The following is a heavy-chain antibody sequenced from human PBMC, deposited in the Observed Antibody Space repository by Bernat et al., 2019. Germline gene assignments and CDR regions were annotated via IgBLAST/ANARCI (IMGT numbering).Heavy chain of an antibody. V-gene: IGHV3-33*01. CDR1: GFTFSSYG. CDR3: ARDSAAAGTNPNDY. Sequence: QVQLVESGGGVVQPGRSLRLSCAASGFTFSSYGMHWVRQAPGKGLEWVAVIGYDGSNTYYADSVTGRFTISRDNSKNTLYLQMNSLRAEDTAVYYCARDSAAAGTNPNDYWGQGTLVTISS. D-gene: IGHD6-13*01. CDR2: IGYDGSNT. J-gene: IGHJ4*02.